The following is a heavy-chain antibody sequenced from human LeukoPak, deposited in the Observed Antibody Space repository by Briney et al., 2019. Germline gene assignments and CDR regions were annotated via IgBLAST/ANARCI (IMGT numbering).Heavy chain of an antibody. V-gene: IGHV3-30*04. J-gene: IGHJ4*02. CDR2: IFDERNK. CDR1: GFNFGTYA. D-gene: IGHD6-25*01. CDR3: ARDPIAAEPDYFDY. Sequence: GGSLRLSCSASGFNFGTYAMHWVRQAPGKGLEWVAVIFDERNKFVADSVKGRFTISRDNFKNTLYLQMNSLRHEDTAIYYCARDPIAAEPDYFDYWGQGTLVTVSS.